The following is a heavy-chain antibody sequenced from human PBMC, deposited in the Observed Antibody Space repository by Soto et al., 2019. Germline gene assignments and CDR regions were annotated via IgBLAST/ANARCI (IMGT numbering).Heavy chain of an antibody. CDR3: ARRGFPKSGTNGVEY. D-gene: IGHD2-8*01. CDR1: GGSISSSSYY. CDR2: IYYSGST. V-gene: IGHV4-39*01. Sequence: QLQLQESGPGLVKPSETLSLTCTVSGGSISSSSYYWGWIRQPPGKGLEWIGSIYYSGSTYYNPSRKSRVTISVDTSKNQFSLKLSSVTAADTAVYYCARRGFPKSGTNGVEYWGQGTLVTVSS. J-gene: IGHJ4*02.